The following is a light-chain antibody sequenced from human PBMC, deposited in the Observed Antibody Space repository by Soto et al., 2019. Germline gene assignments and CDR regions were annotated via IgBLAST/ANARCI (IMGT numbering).Light chain of an antibody. J-gene: IGKJ4*01. CDR3: QQRSNCPLT. CDR1: QSISSY. CDR2: DAS. Sequence: EILLTQSPATLSLSPGERATLSCRASQSISSYLAWYQHKPGQAPRLLIYDASNRATGIPARFSGSGSGTDFTLTISSLEPEEFAVYYCQQRSNCPLTFGGGTKVEIK. V-gene: IGKV3-11*01.